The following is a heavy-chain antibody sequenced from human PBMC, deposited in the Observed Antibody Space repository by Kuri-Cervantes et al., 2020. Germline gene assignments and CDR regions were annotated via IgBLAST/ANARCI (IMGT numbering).Heavy chain of an antibody. V-gene: IGHV4-34*01. D-gene: IGHD3-9*01. CDR2: INHSGST. J-gene: IGHJ4*02. CDR1: GGSFSGYY. CDR3: ARALSFYDILTGYYRPYYFDY. Sequence: GSLRLSCVVYGGSFSGYYWSWIRQPPGKGLEWIGEINHSGSTNYNPSLKSRVTISVDTSKNQFSLKLSSVTAADTAVYYCARALSFYDILTGYYRPYYFDYWGQGTLVTVSS.